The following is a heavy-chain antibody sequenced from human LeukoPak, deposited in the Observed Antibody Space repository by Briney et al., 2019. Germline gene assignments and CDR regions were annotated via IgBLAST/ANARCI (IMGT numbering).Heavy chain of an antibody. D-gene: IGHD6-19*01. V-gene: IGHV4-59*08. CDR2: IYYSGST. CDR3: ARLADSSPFYYFDY. J-gene: IGHJ4*02. Sequence: SETLSLTCTVSGGSISSYYWSWIRQPPGKGLEWIGYIYYSGSTNYNPSLKSRVTISVDTSKNQFSLKLSSVTAADTAVYYCARLADSSPFYYFDYWGQGTLVTVSS. CDR1: GGSISSYY.